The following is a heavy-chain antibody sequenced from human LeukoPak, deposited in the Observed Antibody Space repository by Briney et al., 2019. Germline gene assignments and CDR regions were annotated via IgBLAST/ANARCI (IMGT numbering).Heavy chain of an antibody. CDR2: ISGSGGST. CDR3: ATAGYDSNYYYGMDV. V-gene: IGHV3-23*01. CDR1: GFTFGSYA. Sequence: GGSLRLSCAASGFTFGSYAMSWVRQAPGKGLEWVSAISGSGGSTYYADSVKGRFTISRDNSKNTLYLQMNSLRAEDTAVYYCATAGYDSNYYYGMDVWGQGTTVTVSS. D-gene: IGHD3-3*01. J-gene: IGHJ6*02.